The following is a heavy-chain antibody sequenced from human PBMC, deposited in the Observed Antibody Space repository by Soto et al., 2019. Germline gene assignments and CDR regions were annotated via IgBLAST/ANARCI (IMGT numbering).Heavy chain of an antibody. V-gene: IGHV4-39*01. Sequence: QVQLQESGPGLVKSSETLSLTCTVSGGSISSSSFFWGWIRQPPGRGLEWIGSIYYSGSTYYNPYLKSRVTMSADTSKNQFSLQLRSVTAADTAVYYCARLYGGGYYSPDYWGQGTLVAVSS. CDR3: ARLYGGGYYSPDY. D-gene: IGHD3-3*01. CDR1: GGSISSSSFF. J-gene: IGHJ4*02. CDR2: IYYSGST.